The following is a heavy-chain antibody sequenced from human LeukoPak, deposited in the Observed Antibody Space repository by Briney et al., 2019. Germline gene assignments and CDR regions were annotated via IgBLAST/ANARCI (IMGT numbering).Heavy chain of an antibody. CDR3: AKDGGKGYSNYGYFEY. D-gene: IGHD4-11*01. J-gene: IGHJ4*02. V-gene: IGHV3-30*18. CDR1: GFTFSSYG. Sequence: PGRSLRLSCAASGFTFSSYGMHWVRQAPGKGLEWVAVISYDGSNKYYADSVKGRFTISRDNSKNTLYLQMNSLRAEDTAVYYCAKDGGKGYSNYGYFEYWGQGTLVTVSS. CDR2: ISYDGSNK.